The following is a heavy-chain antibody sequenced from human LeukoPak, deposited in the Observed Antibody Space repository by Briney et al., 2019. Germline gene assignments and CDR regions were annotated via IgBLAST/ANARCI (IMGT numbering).Heavy chain of an antibody. CDR2: MNPNSGNT. J-gene: IGHJ3*02. CDR3: ARGHYDILTGYKSAFDI. CDR1: GYTFTSYD. Sequence: ASVKVSCKASGYTFTSYDINWVRQATGQGLEWKGWMNPNSGNTGYAQKFQGRVTMTRNTSISTAYMELSSLRSEDTAVYYCARGHYDILTGYKSAFDIWGQGTMVTVSS. D-gene: IGHD3-9*01. V-gene: IGHV1-8*01.